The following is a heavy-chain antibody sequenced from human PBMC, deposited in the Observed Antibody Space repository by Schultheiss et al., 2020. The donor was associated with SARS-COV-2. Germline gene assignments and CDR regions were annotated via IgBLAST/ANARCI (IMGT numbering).Heavy chain of an antibody. V-gene: IGHV3-15*01. CDR1: GFTFSSYG. Sequence: GGSLRLSCAASGFTFSSYGMHWVRQAPGKGLEWVGRIKSETDGGTTDYAAPVKGRFTISRDNSKNTLYLQMNSLRAEDTAVYYCARVDYSGYDCDFDYWGQGTLVTVSS. CDR3: ARVDYSGYDCDFDY. D-gene: IGHD5-12*01. CDR2: IKSETDGGTT. J-gene: IGHJ4*02.